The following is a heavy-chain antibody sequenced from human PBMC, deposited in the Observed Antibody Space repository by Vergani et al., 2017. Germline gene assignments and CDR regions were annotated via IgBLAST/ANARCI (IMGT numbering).Heavy chain of an antibody. CDR1: GGSISSGSYY. D-gene: IGHD3-3*01. CDR2: IYTSGST. CDR3: ARGIKADFWSGTPYYMDV. Sequence: QVQLQESGPGLVKPSQTLSLTCTVSGGSISSGSYYWSWIRQPAGKGLEWIGRIYTSGSTNYNPSLKSRVTISVDTSKNQFSLKLSSVTAADTAVYYCARGIKADFWSGTPYYMDVWGKGTTVTVSS. J-gene: IGHJ6*03. V-gene: IGHV4-61*02.